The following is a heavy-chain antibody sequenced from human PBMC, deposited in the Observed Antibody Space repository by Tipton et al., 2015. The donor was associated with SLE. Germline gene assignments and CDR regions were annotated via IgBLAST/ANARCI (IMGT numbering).Heavy chain of an antibody. D-gene: IGHD6-19*01. CDR3: ATDASGWYESAFDI. V-gene: IGHV3-7*05. J-gene: IGHJ3*02. CDR1: GFTFSRHW. Sequence: SLRLSCAASGFTFSRHWMSWVRQAPGKGLEWVANIKQDGSEKFFVDSVKGRFTISRDNAKNSLYLQMDSLRAEDTAVYYCATDASGWYESAFDIWGQGTMVTVSS. CDR2: IKQDGSEK.